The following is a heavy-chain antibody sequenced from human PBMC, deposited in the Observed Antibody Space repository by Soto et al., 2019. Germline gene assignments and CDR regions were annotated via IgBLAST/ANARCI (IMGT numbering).Heavy chain of an antibody. CDR3: ARDYYGMDV. V-gene: IGHV4-30-2*06. CDR2: TYQSGSA. CDR1: GGSISSGGYS. Sequence: SETLSLTCTVSGGSISSGGYSWTWIRQSPGKGLEWIGYTYQSGSAYYNPSLKSRVTISVDRSKNQFSLNLTSVTAADTAVYYCARDYYGMDVWGQGTTVTVSS. J-gene: IGHJ6*02.